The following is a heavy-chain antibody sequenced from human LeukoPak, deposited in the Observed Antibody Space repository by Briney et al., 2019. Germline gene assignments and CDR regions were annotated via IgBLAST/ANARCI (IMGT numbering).Heavy chain of an antibody. CDR2: INAGNGNT. CDR1: GYTFTSYA. D-gene: IGHD5-18*01. Sequence: ASVKVSCKASGYTFTSYAMHWVRQAPGQRLEWMGWINAGNGNTKYSQKFQGRVTITRDTSASTVYMELSSLRSEDTAVYYCARETAMVTNYYYGMDVWGQGTTVTVSS. CDR3: ARETAMVTNYYYGMDV. V-gene: IGHV1-3*01. J-gene: IGHJ6*02.